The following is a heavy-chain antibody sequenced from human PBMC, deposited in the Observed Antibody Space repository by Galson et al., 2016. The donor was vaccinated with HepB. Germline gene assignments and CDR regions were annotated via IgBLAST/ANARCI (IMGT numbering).Heavy chain of an antibody. J-gene: IGHJ4*02. D-gene: IGHD3-16*01. CDR3: ARDRADGFGFDY. V-gene: IGHV3-33*01. CDR1: GFTFSSSG. Sequence: SLRLSCAASGFTFSSSGMHWVRQAPGKGLEWVAVIWDNGNNKYYADSVKGRFTISRDNSKNMLYLQVNSLRADDTAVYFCARDRADGFGFDYWGQGTLVTVSS. CDR2: IWDNGNNK.